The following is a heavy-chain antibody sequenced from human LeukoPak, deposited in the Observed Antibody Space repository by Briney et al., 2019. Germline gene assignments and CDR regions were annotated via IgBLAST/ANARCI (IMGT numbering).Heavy chain of an antibody. V-gene: IGHV3-48*04. CDR1: GFTFSSYS. D-gene: IGHD3-22*01. J-gene: IGHJ4*02. CDR2: ISSSGSTI. Sequence: GGSLRLSCAASGFTFSSYSMNWVRQAPGKGLEWVSYISSSGSTIYYADSVKGRFTISRDNAKNSLYLQMNSLRAEDTAVYYCARGSYYYDSSGLDYWGQGTLVTVSS. CDR3: ARGSYYYDSSGLDY.